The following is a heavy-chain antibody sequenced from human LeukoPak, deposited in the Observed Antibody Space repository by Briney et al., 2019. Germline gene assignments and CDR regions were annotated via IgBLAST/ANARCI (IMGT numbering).Heavy chain of an antibody. Sequence: GGSLRLSCAASGLIFSDYYMSWIRQAPGEGLEWVSNISSSGSTMYYTDSVKGRFTISRDNAKDSLYLQMNSLRAEDTAVYYCARDPGSGYEEHFDYWGQGTLVTVSS. V-gene: IGHV3-11*01. D-gene: IGHD5-12*01. CDR3: ARDPGSGYEEHFDY. CDR2: ISSSGSTM. CDR1: GLIFSDYY. J-gene: IGHJ4*02.